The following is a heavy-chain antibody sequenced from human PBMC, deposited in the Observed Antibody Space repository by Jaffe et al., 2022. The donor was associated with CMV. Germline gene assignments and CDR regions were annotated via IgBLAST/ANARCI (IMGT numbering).Heavy chain of an antibody. CDR3: ARDHLSVTTFTGFDY. Sequence: QVQLQESGPGLVKPSQTLSLTCTVSGGSISSGGYYWSWIRQHPGKGLEWIGYIYYSGSTYYNPSLKSRVTISVDTSKNQFSLKLSSVTAADTAVYYCARDHLSVTTFTGFDYWGQGTLVTVSS. V-gene: IGHV4-31*03. J-gene: IGHJ4*02. CDR1: GGSISSGGYY. CDR2: IYYSGST. D-gene: IGHD4-4*01.